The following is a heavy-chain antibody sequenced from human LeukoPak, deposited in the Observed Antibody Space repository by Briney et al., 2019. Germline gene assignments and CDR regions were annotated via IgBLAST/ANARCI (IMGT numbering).Heavy chain of an antibody. J-gene: IGHJ3*02. V-gene: IGHV4-39*07. CDR2: IYYSGST. Sequence: SETLSLTCTVSGGSISSSSYYWGWIRQPPGKGLEWIGSIYYSGSTYYNPSLKSRVTISVDTSKNQFSLKLSSVTAADTAVYYCARAGGAGIVGLTGYAFDIWGQGTTVTVSS. CDR1: GGSISSSSYY. D-gene: IGHD1-26*01. CDR3: ARAGGAGIVGLTGYAFDI.